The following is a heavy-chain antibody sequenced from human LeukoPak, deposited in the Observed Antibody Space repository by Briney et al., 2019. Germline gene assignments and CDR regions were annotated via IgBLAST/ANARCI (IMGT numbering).Heavy chain of an antibody. CDR2: IKQDGSET. CDR3: ARQRGSGCLDY. Sequence: SGESLRLSCAASRFTLSNYWMSWVRQAPGKGLEWVANIKQDGSETYYVDSVKGRFTISRDNAKNSLSLQMNSLRAEDTAVYYCARQRGSGCLDYWGQGTLVTVSS. D-gene: IGHD6-19*01. CDR1: RFTLSNYW. V-gene: IGHV3-7*01. J-gene: IGHJ4*02.